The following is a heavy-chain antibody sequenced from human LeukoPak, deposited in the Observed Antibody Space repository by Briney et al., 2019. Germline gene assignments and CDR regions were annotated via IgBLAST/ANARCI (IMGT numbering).Heavy chain of an antibody. CDR3: AREGDYYDTSGYNY. CDR1: GFTVNSNF. Sequence: GGSLRLSCAASGFTVNSNFMNWVRQAPGKGLEWVSFIHPGGDTYYADSVRGRFTISRDNSKNTVFLQMNSLRAEDTAVYYCAREGDYYDTSGYNYWGQGTLVTVSS. D-gene: IGHD3-22*01. J-gene: IGHJ4*02. V-gene: IGHV3-66*01. CDR2: IHPGGDT.